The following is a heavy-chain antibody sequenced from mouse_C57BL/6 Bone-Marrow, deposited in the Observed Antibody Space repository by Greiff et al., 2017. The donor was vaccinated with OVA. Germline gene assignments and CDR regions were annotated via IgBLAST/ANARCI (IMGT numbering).Heavy chain of an antibody. CDR2: IYPRDGST. V-gene: IGHV1-85*01. Sequence: QVQLQQSGPELVKPGASVKLSCKASGYTFTSYDINWVKQRPGQGLEWIGWIYPRDGSTKYNEKFKGQATLTVDTSSSTAYMELHSLTSEDSAVYFCAGDYGSSYGYFDVWGTGTTVTVSS. CDR3: AGDYGSSYGYFDV. CDR1: GYTFTSYD. D-gene: IGHD1-1*01. J-gene: IGHJ1*03.